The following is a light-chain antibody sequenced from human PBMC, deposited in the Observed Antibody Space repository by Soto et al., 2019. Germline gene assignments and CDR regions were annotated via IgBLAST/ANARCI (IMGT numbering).Light chain of an antibody. Sequence: QSVLTQPPSVSGAPGQRVTISCSGGSSNIGAGYDVHWYHHVPGTAPKLVVYFSTHRPSGVPDRFSGSKSGTSASLAIDGLQPEDEGDYYCAAWDDSLNGFVFGTGTKLTVL. CDR1: SSNIGAGYD. CDR2: FST. J-gene: IGLJ1*01. V-gene: IGLV1-40*01. CDR3: AAWDDSLNGFV.